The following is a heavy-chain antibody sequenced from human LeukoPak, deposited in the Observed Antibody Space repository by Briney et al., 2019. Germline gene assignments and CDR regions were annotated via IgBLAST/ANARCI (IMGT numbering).Heavy chain of an antibody. Sequence: PSETLSLTCTVSGGSISSSSYYWGWIRQPPGKGLEWIGSSYYSGSTYYDPSLRSRVSISVSTPKNQFSLKLSSVTAADTAVYYCARRYPTYYDFWSAVRNHPFDIWGQGTMVTVSS. CDR3: ARRYPTYYDFWSAVRNHPFDI. D-gene: IGHD3-3*01. V-gene: IGHV4-39*01. CDR1: GGSISSSSYY. J-gene: IGHJ3*02. CDR2: SYYSGST.